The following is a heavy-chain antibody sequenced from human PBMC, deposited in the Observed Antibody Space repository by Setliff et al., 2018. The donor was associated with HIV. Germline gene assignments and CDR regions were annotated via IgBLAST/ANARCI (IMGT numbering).Heavy chain of an antibody. CDR2: IYHSGST. V-gene: IGHV4-38-2*02. CDR3: ASLLLGKLDY. D-gene: IGHD3-16*01. J-gene: IGHJ4*02. CDR1: GYSISSGYY. Sequence: SETLSLTCTVSGYSISSGYYWGWIRQPPGKGLEWIGSIYHSGSTYYNPSLKSRVTISVDTSRNQFSLKLSSVTAADTAVYYCASLLLGKLDYWGQGTLVTVSS.